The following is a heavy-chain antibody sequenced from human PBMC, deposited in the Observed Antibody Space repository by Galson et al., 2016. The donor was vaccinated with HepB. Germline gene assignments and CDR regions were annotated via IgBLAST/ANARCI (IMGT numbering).Heavy chain of an antibody. D-gene: IGHD3-10*01. CDR3: ARREFGGGFDH. CDR2: TYHRSKWFN. J-gene: IGHJ4*02. V-gene: IGHV6-1*01. CDR1: GDSVSSRSAT. Sequence: CAISGDSVSSRSATWNWIRLSPSRGLEWLGRTYHRSKWFNDSAEAMKSRMAINSDTSKNKFSLQLNSMTPDDSAIYYCARREFGGGFDHWGQGIRVTVSS.